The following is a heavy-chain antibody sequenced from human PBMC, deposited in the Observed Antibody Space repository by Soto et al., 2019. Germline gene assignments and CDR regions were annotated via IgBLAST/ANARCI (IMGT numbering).Heavy chain of an antibody. CDR3: ARQGVTTMTRFDP. Sequence: EASVKVSCKASGYTFTSKCSSSVRQAPGQGLEWMGWISAYNGNTNYAQKPQGRVTMTTDTSTSTAYMELRSLRSDDTAVYYCARQGVTTMTRFDPRGQGTLVTVSS. J-gene: IGHJ5*02. CDR2: ISAYNGNT. D-gene: IGHD4-17*01. CDR1: GYTFTSKC. V-gene: IGHV1-18*01.